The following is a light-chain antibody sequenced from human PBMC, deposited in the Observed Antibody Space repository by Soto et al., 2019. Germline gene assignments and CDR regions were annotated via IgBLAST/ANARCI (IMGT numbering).Light chain of an antibody. Sequence: EIVLTQSPGTLSLSPGERATLSCRASQSVSSSYLAWYQQKPGQAPKLLIYGASSRATGIPARFSGSGSGTDLTLTISRLEPEDCAVYYCQQYGSSPLPLGGGTKVEIK. V-gene: IGKV3-20*01. CDR1: QSVSSSY. J-gene: IGKJ4*01. CDR2: GAS. CDR3: QQYGSSPLP.